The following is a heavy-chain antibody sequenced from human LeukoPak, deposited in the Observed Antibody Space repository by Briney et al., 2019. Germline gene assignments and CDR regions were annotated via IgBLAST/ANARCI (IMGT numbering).Heavy chain of an antibody. V-gene: IGHV1-18*01. J-gene: IGHJ4*02. CDR3: ASLVGATTSFDY. Sequence: ASVKVSCKASGYTFTSYGISWVRQAPGQGLEWMGWISAYNGNTNYAQNLQGGVTMTTDTSTSTAYMELRSLTSDDTAVYYCASLVGATTSFDYWGQGTLVTVSS. CDR2: ISAYNGNT. CDR1: GYTFTSYG. D-gene: IGHD1-26*01.